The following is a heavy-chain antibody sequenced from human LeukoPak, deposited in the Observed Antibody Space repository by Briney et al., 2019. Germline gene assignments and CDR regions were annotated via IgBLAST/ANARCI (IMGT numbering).Heavy chain of an antibody. CDR3: ARGQTEALCNH. V-gene: IGHV1-69*01. J-gene: IGHJ5*02. CDR2: IIPIFGTA. CDR1: GGTFSSYA. Sequence: SVKVSCKASGGTFSSYAISWVRQAPGQGLEWMGGIIPIFGTANYAQKFQGRVTITADESTSRAYMELSSLRSEDTAVSYCARGQTEALCNHWGPGTLVTVSS. D-gene: IGHD2-21*01.